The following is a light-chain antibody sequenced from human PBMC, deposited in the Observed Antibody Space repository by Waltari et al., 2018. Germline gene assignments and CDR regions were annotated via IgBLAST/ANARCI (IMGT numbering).Light chain of an antibody. CDR1: SSDVGGYNY. J-gene: IGLJ2*01. CDR3: CSYAGSRIHVL. V-gene: IGLV2-23*02. CDR2: DVS. Sequence: QSALTQPASVSGSPGPSLTISCTGTSSDVGGYNYVSWYQQYPGKAPKLMIYDVSKRPSGVSNRFSGSKSGNTASLTISGLQAEDEADYYCCSYAGSRIHVLFGGGTKLTVL.